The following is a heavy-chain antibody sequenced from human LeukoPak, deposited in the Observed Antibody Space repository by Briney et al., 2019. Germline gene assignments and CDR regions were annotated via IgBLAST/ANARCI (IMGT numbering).Heavy chain of an antibody. D-gene: IGHD6-19*01. CDR1: GFTFSSYW. Sequence: GESLRLSCVASGFTFSSYWMHWVRQAPGKGLVWVSRINSDGSSTSYADSVKGRFTISRDNAKNTLYLQMNSLRAEDTAVYYCARAEAGGDAFDIWGQGTMVTVSS. V-gene: IGHV3-74*01. CDR3: ARAEAGGDAFDI. CDR2: INSDGSST. J-gene: IGHJ3*02.